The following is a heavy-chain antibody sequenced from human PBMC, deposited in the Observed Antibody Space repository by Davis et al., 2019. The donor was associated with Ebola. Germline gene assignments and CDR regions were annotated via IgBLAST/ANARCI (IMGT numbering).Heavy chain of an antibody. CDR1: EYTFTSYD. CDR3: ARTSIVGTTTTASDI. D-gene: IGHD1-26*01. Sequence: ASVKVSCKASEYTFTSYDINWVRQATGQGLEWMGWMNPKSGNTGYAEKFQGRVTMTRNTSISTAYMGLSNLRSEDTAVYFCARTSIVGTTTTASDIWGQGTMVTVSS. V-gene: IGHV1-8*01. CDR2: MNPKSGNT. J-gene: IGHJ3*02.